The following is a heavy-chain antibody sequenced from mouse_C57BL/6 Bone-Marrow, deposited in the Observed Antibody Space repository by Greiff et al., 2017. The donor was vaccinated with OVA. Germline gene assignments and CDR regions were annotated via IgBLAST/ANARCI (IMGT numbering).Heavy chain of an antibody. CDR1: GYTFTSYW. CDR3: AREGRSYWYFDV. V-gene: IGHV1-64*01. Sequence: QVQLQQPGAELVKPGASVKLSCKASGYTFTSYWMHWVKQRPGRGLEWIGMIHPNSGSTNYNEKFKSKATLTVDKSSSTAYMQLSSLTSEDSAVYYCAREGRSYWYFDVWGTGTTVTVSS. CDR2: IHPNSGST. J-gene: IGHJ1*03.